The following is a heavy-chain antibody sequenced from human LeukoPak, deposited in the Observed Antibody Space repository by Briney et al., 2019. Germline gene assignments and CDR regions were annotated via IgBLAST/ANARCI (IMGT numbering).Heavy chain of an antibody. Sequence: KPSETLSLTCTVSGGSISSGGFYWSWIRQHPGMGLEWIGYIDYSGSAYYNPSLKSRLTISVDTSKNQFSLKLSSVTAADTAVYYCARDSVAGTGSLDYWGQGTLVTVSS. V-gene: IGHV4-31*03. J-gene: IGHJ4*02. CDR3: ARDSVAGTGSLDY. CDR1: GGSISSGGFY. CDR2: IDYSGSA. D-gene: IGHD6-19*01.